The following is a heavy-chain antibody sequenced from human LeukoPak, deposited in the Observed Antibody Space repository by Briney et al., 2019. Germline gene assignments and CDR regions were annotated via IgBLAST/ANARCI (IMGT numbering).Heavy chain of an antibody. J-gene: IGHJ6*03. D-gene: IGHD3-10*01. CDR2: INHSGST. V-gene: IGHV4-34*01. CDR1: GGSFSGYY. Sequence: SETLSLTCAVYGGSFSGYYWSWIRQPPGKGLEWIGEINHSGSTNYNPSLKSRVTISVDTSKNQFSLKLSSVTAADTAVYYCAGGYITMVRGVISTYYYYYMDVWGKGTTVTVSS. CDR3: AGGYITMVRGVISTYYYYYMDV.